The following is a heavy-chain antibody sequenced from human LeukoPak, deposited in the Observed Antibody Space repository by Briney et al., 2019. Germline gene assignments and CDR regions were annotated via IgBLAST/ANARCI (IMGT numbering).Heavy chain of an antibody. CDR2: IYHGGST. CDR3: ARRTYSAAYWKHFGY. V-gene: IGHV4-38-2*02. Sequence: SETLSLTCTVSGYSISSGYYWGWIRQSPGKGLEWIGSIYHGGSTYYNPSLRSRVIVSVDTSKNQFSLKLNSVTAADTAVYFCARRTYSAAYWKHFGYWGQGTLVTVSS. J-gene: IGHJ4*02. D-gene: IGHD1-1*01. CDR1: GYSISSGYY.